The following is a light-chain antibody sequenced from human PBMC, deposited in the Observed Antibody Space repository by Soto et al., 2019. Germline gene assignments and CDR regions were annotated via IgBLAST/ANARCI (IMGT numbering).Light chain of an antibody. CDR2: GAS. V-gene: IGKV3-15*01. J-gene: IGKJ1*01. CDR3: QQYFEWPPMT. Sequence: VITQSRATLSVSPGERATLSCWASETVATNLAWYQQKPGQAPRLLISGASTRAAGISDRFRGSGSGTEFTLTISSLRSEDSAIYYCQQYFEWPPMTVGQGTKVDIK. CDR1: ETVATN.